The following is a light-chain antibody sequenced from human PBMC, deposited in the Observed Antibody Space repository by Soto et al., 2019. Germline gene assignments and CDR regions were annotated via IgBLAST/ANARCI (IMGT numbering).Light chain of an antibody. CDR2: AAS. V-gene: IGKV1-39*01. Sequence: DIQMTQSPSSLSASVGARVTITCRASQSISSYLNWYQHKPGKAPKLLIYAASSLQSGVPSRFSGSGSGTDFTLTISRLQPEDFATYYCQQSYSTPCTFGQGTKLEIK. CDR1: QSISSY. CDR3: QQSYSTPCT. J-gene: IGKJ2*02.